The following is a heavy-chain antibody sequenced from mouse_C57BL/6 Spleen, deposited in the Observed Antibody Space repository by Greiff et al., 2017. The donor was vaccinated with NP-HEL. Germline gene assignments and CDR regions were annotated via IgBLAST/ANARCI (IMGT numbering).Heavy chain of an antibody. V-gene: IGHV1-80*01. CDR3: ARQDSNYFTTRVDY. D-gene: IGHD2-5*01. CDR1: GYAFSSYW. J-gene: IGHJ4*01. CDR2: IYPGDGDT. Sequence: QVQLQQSGAELVKPGASVKISCKASGYAFSSYWMNWVKQRPGKGLEWIGQIYPGDGDTNYNGKFKGKAKLSADKSSSTAYMQLSSLTSEDSAVYFCARQDSNYFTTRVDYWGQGTLFTFSS.